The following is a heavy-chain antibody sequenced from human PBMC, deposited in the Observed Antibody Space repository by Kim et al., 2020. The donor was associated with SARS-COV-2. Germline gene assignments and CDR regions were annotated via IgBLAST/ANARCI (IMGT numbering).Heavy chain of an antibody. V-gene: IGHV3-23*03. CDR1: GFTFSSYA. CDR2: IYSGGSST. D-gene: IGHD5-12*01. Sequence: GGSLRLSCAASGFTFSSYAMSWVRQAPGKGLEWVSVIYSGGSSTYYADSVKGRFTISRDNSKNTLYLQMNSLRAEDTAVYYCANHGLKSGYDSDVWGQGTTVTVSS. CDR3: ANHGLKSGYDSDV. J-gene: IGHJ6*02.